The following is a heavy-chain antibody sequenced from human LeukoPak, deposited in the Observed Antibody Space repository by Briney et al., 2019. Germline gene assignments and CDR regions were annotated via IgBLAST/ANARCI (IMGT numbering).Heavy chain of an antibody. D-gene: IGHD1-26*01. CDR2: IYYTGKT. J-gene: IGHJ4*02. Sequence: PSETLSLTCTVSGDSISSSYWSWIRQPPGKRLEWVGYIYYTGKTNYNPSLNNRASISVDMSKNQFSLTLTSVTAADTAVYYCAVYSENYVLPHFDFWGQGTLVTVSS. CDR1: GDSISSSY. CDR3: AVYSENYVLPHFDF. V-gene: IGHV4-59*01.